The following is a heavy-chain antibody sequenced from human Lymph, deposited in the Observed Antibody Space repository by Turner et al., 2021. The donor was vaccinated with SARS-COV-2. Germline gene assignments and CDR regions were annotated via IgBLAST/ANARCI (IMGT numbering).Heavy chain of an antibody. V-gene: IGHV3-23*01. CDR2: ISSSGGST. Sequence: VQLLESGGCLVQPGGSLRLFCAASGFTFSSYAMSWVRQAPGKGLEWVSTISSSGGSTYYADSVKGRFTISRDNSKNTLYLQMNSLRAEDTAVYYCAKDPNWYVLSAVDYWGQGTLVTVSS. CDR1: GFTFSSYA. CDR3: AKDPNWYVLSAVDY. D-gene: IGHD1-1*01. J-gene: IGHJ4*02.